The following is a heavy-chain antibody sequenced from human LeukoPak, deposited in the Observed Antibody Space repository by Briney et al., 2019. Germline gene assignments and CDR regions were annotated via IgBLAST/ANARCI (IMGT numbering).Heavy chain of an antibody. CDR1: GFTVSNNY. CDR2: IYSGGST. D-gene: IGHD6-6*01. Sequence: GGSLRLPCAASGFTVSNNYMSWVRQAPGKGLEWVSVIYSGGSTYYADSVKGRFTISRDTSKNTLSLQMNSLRAEDTAVYYCASLSLGHYWGQGTLVTVSS. V-gene: IGHV3-53*01. CDR3: ASLSLGHY. J-gene: IGHJ4*02.